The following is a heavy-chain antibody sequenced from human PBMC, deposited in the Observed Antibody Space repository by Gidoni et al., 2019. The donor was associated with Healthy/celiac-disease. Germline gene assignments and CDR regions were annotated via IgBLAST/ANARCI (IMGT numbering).Heavy chain of an antibody. J-gene: IGHJ5*02. CDR3: ARDPGARWFDP. D-gene: IGHD4-17*01. CDR1: GFTCSSYW. V-gene: IGHV3-7*01. Sequence: EVQLVESGGGLVHPGVSLRLSSAASGFTCSSYWMSWVCQTPGKGLEWVANIKQDGSEKYYVDSGKGRFTISRDNAKNSRYLQMNSLRAENTAVYYCARDPGARWFDPWGQGTLVTVSS. CDR2: IKQDGSEK.